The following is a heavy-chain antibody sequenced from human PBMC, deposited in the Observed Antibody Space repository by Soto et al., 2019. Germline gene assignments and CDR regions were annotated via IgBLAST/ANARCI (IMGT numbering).Heavy chain of an antibody. CDR1: GLTFSGCA. D-gene: IGHD2-2*01. CDR3: ANLSGSTIRYYFDY. V-gene: IGHV3-23*01. Sequence: PGGSLRLSCAASGLTFSGCAMGWVRQAPGKGLEWGSSISGSGGSTYYADSVKGRFTISRDNSKNTLYLQMNSLRAEDISVYYCANLSGSTIRYYFDYWGQGTLVTVSS. J-gene: IGHJ4*02. CDR2: ISGSGGST.